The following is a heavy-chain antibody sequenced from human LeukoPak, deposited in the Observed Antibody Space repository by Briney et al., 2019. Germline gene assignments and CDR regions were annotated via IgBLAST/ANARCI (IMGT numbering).Heavy chain of an antibody. Sequence: PSETLSLTCTVSGASISSYYWSWIRQPPGKGLEWIGGIYYSGSIKYNPSLKSRVTMSVDTSKNQFSLKLSSVTAADTAIYYCARENPSGYYNRPIDYWGQGTLVTVSS. J-gene: IGHJ4*02. V-gene: IGHV4-59*01. D-gene: IGHD3-22*01. CDR3: ARENPSGYYNRPIDY. CDR2: IYYSGSI. CDR1: GASISSYY.